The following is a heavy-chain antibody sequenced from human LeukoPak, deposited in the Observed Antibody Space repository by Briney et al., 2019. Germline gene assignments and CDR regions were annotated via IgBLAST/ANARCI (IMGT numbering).Heavy chain of an antibody. J-gene: IGHJ4*02. Sequence: GGSLRLSCAASGFTFSDYYMSWIRQAPGKGLEWLSYMSSSGSIIWYADSVKGRCTISRDNAKNSLYLQMSSLRAEDTAVYYCANGYSYVRTYWGQGTLVTVSS. CDR1: GFTFSDYY. CDR3: ANGYSYVRTY. D-gene: IGHD5-18*01. CDR2: MSSSGSII. V-gene: IGHV3-11*01.